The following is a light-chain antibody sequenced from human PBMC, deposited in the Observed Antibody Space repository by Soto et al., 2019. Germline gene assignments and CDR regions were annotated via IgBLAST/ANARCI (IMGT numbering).Light chain of an antibody. Sequence: DVQMTQSPSTLSASVGDRVTITCRASQSISSWLAWYKQKPGRAPNLLIYDASTLQSGVSSRFSGSGSGTEFTRTINRLQPYDFATYYCQQDKRYSQVTFGQGTKLEIK. CDR1: QSISSW. CDR3: QQDKRYSQVT. V-gene: IGKV1-5*01. CDR2: DAS. J-gene: IGKJ2*01.